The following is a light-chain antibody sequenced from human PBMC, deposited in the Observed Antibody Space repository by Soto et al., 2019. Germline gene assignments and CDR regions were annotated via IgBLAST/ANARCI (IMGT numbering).Light chain of an antibody. V-gene: IGKV3-11*01. Sequence: EIVLTQSPATLSLSPGERATLSCRASQSVGNYLAWYQQKPGQAPRLLIYDASNRATGVPARFSGSGSGTDFTLTISSLEPEDFAVYYCHQRSDWPPGFTFGPGTKVDIK. CDR1: QSVGNY. CDR3: HQRSDWPPGFT. CDR2: DAS. J-gene: IGKJ3*01.